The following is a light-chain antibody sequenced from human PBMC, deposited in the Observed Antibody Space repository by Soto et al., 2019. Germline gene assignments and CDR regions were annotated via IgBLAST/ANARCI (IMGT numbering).Light chain of an antibody. CDR3: HQNYRAPLT. V-gene: IGKV4-1*01. Sequence: DIVMTQSPDSLAVSLGERVTINCKSSQSLLSGADNKDYLAWSQQKPGQPTKLLIYWAYIPASGVTDRFTSSGSGTDFTLSINSRQPEDVAVYYCHQNYRAPLTFGGGTKLEI. CDR1: QSLLSGADNKDY. J-gene: IGKJ4*01. CDR2: WAY.